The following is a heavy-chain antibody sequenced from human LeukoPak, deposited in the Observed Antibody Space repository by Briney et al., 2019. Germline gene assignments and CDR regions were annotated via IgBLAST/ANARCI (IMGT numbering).Heavy chain of an antibody. CDR3: ARDLSSSWKTYWYFDL. Sequence: GASVKVSCKASGYTFTSYGISWVRQAPGQGREWMRWISAYNGNTNYAQKLQGRVTMTTDTSTSTAYMELRRLRSDDTAVYYCARDLSSSWKTYWYFDLWGRGTLVTVSS. CDR1: GYTFTSYG. V-gene: IGHV1-18*01. J-gene: IGHJ2*01. CDR2: ISAYNGNT. D-gene: IGHD6-13*01.